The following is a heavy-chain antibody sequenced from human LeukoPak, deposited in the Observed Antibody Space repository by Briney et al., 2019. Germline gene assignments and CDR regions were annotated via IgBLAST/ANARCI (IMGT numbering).Heavy chain of an antibody. CDR2: INHSGST. V-gene: IGHV4-34*01. D-gene: IGHD3-3*01. CDR1: GGSFSGYY. CDR3: ARHDNDFDLDP. Sequence: SETLSLTCAVYGGSFSGYYWSWVRQPPGKGLEWIGEINHSGSTNYNPSLKSRVTISVDTSKNQFSLKLSSVTAADTAVYYCARHDNDFDLDPWGQGTLVTVSS. J-gene: IGHJ5*02.